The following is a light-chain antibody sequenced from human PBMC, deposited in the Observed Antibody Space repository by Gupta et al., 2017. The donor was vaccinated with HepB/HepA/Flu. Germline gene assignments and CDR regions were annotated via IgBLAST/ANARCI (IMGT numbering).Light chain of an antibody. CDR1: SSDVGGYNY. V-gene: IGLV2-11*01. Sequence: QSALTQPRSVSESPGQSVTISCPGTSSDVGGYNYVSWYQQHPGKAPKLMIYDVNKRPSGVPDRFSGSKSGNTASLTISGLQAEDEADYYCCSYAGSYTLFGGGTKLTVL. CDR2: DVN. J-gene: IGLJ2*01. CDR3: CSYAGSYTL.